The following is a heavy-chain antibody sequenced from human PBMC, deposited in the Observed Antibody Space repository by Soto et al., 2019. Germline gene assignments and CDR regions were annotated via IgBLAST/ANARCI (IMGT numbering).Heavy chain of an antibody. J-gene: IGHJ5*02. Sequence: QVQLVQSGAEVKKPGASVKVSCKASGYTFTSYAMHWVRQAPGQRLEWMGWINAGNGNTKYSQKFQGRVTITRDTSASTAYMDLSSLRSEDTAVYHCARGYGGYFHWFDPWGQGTLVTVSS. D-gene: IGHD4-17*01. CDR1: GYTFTSYA. V-gene: IGHV1-3*01. CDR3: ARGYGGYFHWFDP. CDR2: INAGNGNT.